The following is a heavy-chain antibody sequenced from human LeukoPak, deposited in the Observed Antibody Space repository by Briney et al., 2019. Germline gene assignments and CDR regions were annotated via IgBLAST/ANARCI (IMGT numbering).Heavy chain of an antibody. Sequence: QPRGALRLSCAAPGFTFSNYAMSWGRQAPGRGQVWVSRISGDGTITSYADSVKGRFTISRDNATNTVYLQMNSLRVEATAVYYCVRWREIFAYWGQGTLVTVSS. CDR1: GFTFSNYA. CDR2: ISGDGTIT. CDR3: VRWREIFAY. D-gene: IGHD3-3*01. J-gene: IGHJ4*02. V-gene: IGHV3-74*01.